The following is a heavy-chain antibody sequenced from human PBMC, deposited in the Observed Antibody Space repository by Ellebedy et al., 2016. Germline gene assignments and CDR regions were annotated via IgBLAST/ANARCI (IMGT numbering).Heavy chain of an antibody. CDR2: MNPNSGNT. J-gene: IGHJ1*01. V-gene: IGHV1-8*01. CDR3: ARGGQDIVVVPAAITEYFQH. D-gene: IGHD2-2*01. Sequence: ASVKVSXXASGYTFTSYDINWVRQATGQGLEWMGWMNPNSGNTGYAQKFQGRVTMTRNTSISTAYMELSSLRSEDTAVYYCARGGQDIVVVPAAITEYFQHWGQGTLVTVSS. CDR1: GYTFTSYD.